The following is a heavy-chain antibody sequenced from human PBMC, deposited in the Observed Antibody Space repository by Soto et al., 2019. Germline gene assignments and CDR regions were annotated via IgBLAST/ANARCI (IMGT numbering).Heavy chain of an antibody. CDR1: GDSISTDY. V-gene: IGHV4-59*01. J-gene: IGHJ5*02. Sequence: ETLSLTCTVSGDSISTDYWGWMRQPPGKGLEWIGNISYSGSTYYNPSLKSRVTISFDASKNQISLQVRSATAADAAVYYCARDLKEYCSDGKCNWFDPWGQGTLVTVS. CDR2: ISYSGST. D-gene: IGHD2-15*01. CDR3: ARDLKEYCSDGKCNWFDP.